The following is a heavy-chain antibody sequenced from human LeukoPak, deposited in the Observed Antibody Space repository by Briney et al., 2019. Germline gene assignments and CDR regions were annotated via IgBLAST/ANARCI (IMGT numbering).Heavy chain of an antibody. CDR1: GGTFSSYA. Sequence: ASVKVSCKASGGTFSSYAISWVRQAPGQGLEWMGRIIPIFGTANYAQKFQGRVTITTDESTSTAYMELSSLRSEDTAVYYCARVLTGGYSYGLFDYWGQGTLVTVSS. J-gene: IGHJ4*02. CDR3: ARVLTGGYSYGLFDY. CDR2: IIPIFGTA. V-gene: IGHV1-69*05. D-gene: IGHD5-18*01.